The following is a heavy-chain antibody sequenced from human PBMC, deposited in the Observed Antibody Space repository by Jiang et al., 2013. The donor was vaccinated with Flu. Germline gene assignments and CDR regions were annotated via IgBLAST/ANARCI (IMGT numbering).Heavy chain of an antibody. Sequence: SSISSSSSYIYYADSVKGRFTISRDNAKNSLYLQMNSLRAEDTAVYYCARAVKMATRSHAEYFQHWGQGTLVTVSS. CDR2: ISSSSSYI. V-gene: IGHV3-21*01. D-gene: IGHD5-24*01. J-gene: IGHJ1*01. CDR3: ARAVKMATRSHAEYFQH.